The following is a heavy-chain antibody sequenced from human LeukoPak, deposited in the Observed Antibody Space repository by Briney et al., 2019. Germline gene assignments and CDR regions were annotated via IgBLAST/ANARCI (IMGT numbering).Heavy chain of an antibody. J-gene: IGHJ4*02. D-gene: IGHD3-22*01. CDR2: FRSKTYRGTA. Sequence: GGSLRLSCTASGFTFGDYAMSWVRQAPGKGLEWVGFFRSKTYRGTAEYAASVKGRFTISRDDSKSIAYLQTNSLKTDDTAVYYCTSVYDTSAYYHSGVDYWGQGTLVTVSS. CDR1: GFTFGDYA. CDR3: TSVYDTSAYYHSGVDY. V-gene: IGHV3-49*04.